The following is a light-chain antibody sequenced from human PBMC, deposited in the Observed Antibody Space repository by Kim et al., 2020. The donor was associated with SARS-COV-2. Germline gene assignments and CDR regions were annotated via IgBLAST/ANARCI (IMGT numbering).Light chain of an antibody. J-gene: IGLJ3*02. CDR2: VNSDGSH. CDR1: SGHSNYA. V-gene: IGLV4-69*02. Sequence: SGSQGASVKLTCTLSSGHSNYAIAWHQQQPGKGPRYLMKVNSDGSHTKGDGIPHRFSGSSSGAERYLTISSLQSEDETDYYCQTWASGWVFGGGTKL. CDR3: QTWASGWV.